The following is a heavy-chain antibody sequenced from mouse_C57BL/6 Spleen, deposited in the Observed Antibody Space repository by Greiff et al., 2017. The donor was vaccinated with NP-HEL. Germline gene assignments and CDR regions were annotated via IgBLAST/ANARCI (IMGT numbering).Heavy chain of an antibody. V-gene: IGHV5-4*01. CDR1: GFTFSSYA. J-gene: IGHJ2*01. CDR3: ARDRSTTVVEGYYFDY. D-gene: IGHD1-1*01. CDR2: ISDGGSYT. Sequence: EVQGVESGGGLVKPGGSLKLSCAASGFTFSSYAMSWVRQTPEKRLEWVATISDGGSYTYYPDNVKGRFTISRDNAKNNLYLQMSHLKSEDTAMYYCARDRSTTVVEGYYFDYWGQGTTLTVSS.